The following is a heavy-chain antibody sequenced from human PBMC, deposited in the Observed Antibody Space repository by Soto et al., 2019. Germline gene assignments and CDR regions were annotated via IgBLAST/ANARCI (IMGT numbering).Heavy chain of an antibody. D-gene: IGHD5-18*01. CDR1: GFTVSSNY. V-gene: IGHV3-66*04. CDR3: ARHGYSYGGGYFDY. Sequence: EVQLVEAGGGLVQPGGSLRLSCAASGFTVSSNYMSWVRQAPGKGLEWVSVIYSGGSAYYADSVKGRFTISRDNSKNTRYLQMNSLRAEGTAVYYCARHGYSYGGGYFDYWGQGTLVNVSS. CDR2: IYSGGSA. J-gene: IGHJ4*02.